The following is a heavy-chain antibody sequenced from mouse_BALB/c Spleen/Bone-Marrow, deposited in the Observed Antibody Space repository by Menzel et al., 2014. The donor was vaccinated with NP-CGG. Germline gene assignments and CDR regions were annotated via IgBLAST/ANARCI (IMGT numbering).Heavy chain of an antibody. CDR2: IRNKANGYTT. Sequence: EVKLMESGGGLVQPGSSLRLSCATSGFTFTDYYMSWVRQPPGKALEWLGFIRNKANGYTTEYSASVKGRFTISRDNSQSILYLQMNTLRAEDSATYYCARDFTTASYWYFDVWGAGTTVTVSS. CDR1: GFTFTDYY. V-gene: IGHV7-3*02. J-gene: IGHJ1*01. D-gene: IGHD1-2*01. CDR3: ARDFTTASYWYFDV.